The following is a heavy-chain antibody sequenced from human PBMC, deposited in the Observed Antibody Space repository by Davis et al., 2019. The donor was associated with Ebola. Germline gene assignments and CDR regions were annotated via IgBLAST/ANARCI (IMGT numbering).Heavy chain of an antibody. D-gene: IGHD3-3*01. J-gene: IGHJ4*02. CDR2: INTNTGDP. V-gene: IGHV7-4-1*02. CDR1: GYTFTSYA. CDR3: ARRNSFWSGFYTDY. Sequence: ASVKVSCKASGYTFTSYAMNWVRQAPGQGLEWMGWINTNTGDPTYAQGFIGSLGRFVFSLDTAVNTAYLHISNLKAEDTARYYCARRNSFWSGFYTDYWGQGTLVTVST.